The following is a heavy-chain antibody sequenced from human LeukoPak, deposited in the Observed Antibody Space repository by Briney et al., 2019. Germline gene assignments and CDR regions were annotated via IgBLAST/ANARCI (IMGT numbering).Heavy chain of an antibody. D-gene: IGHD4-17*01. Sequence: SETLSLTCTVSGGSISSYYWSWIRQPPGKGLEWIGYIYYSGSTNYNPSLKSRVTISVDTSKNQFSLKLSSVTAADTAVYYCASFHGDYYFDYWGQGTLVTVSS. CDR1: GGSISSYY. V-gene: IGHV4-59*08. CDR3: ASFHGDYYFDY. CDR2: IYYSGST. J-gene: IGHJ4*02.